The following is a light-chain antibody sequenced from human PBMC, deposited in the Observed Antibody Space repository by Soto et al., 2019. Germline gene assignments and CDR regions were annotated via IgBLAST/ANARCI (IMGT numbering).Light chain of an antibody. CDR1: RNLLHSNGYYY. CDR2: LGS. V-gene: IGKV2-28*01. J-gene: IGKJ4*01. Sequence: EIVLTQSPLSLPVTPGEPASISCRSSRNLLHSNGYYYLDWYLQKPGQSPQLLIYLGSNRASGVPDRLRGSGSGTDFTLTISREEAEDVGVYFCAQGLATPFTFGGGTKVEIK. CDR3: AQGLATPFT.